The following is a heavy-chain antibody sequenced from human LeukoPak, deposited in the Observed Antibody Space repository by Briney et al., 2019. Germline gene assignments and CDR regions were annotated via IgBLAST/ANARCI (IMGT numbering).Heavy chain of an antibody. V-gene: IGHV4-39*07. Sequence: SETLSLTCTVSAGSISSSSYYWGWIRQPPGKGLEWIGSIYYSGSTYYNPSLKSRVTISVDTSKNQFSLKLSSVTAADTAVYYCARNPPGYYYDSSGYFDYWGQGTLVTVSS. J-gene: IGHJ4*02. CDR1: AGSISSSSYY. CDR2: IYYSGST. D-gene: IGHD3-22*01. CDR3: ARNPPGYYYDSSGYFDY.